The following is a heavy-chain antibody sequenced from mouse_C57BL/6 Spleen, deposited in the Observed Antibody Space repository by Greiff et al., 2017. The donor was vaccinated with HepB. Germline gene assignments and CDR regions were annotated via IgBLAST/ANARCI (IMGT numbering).Heavy chain of an antibody. Sequence: DVQLVESGGGLVKPGGSLKLSCAASGFTFSDYGMHWVRQAPEKGLEWVAYISSGSSTIYYADTVKGRFTISRDNAKNTLFLQMTSLRSEDTAMYYFARDGLTTVVAGAMDYWGQGTSVTVSS. CDR2: ISSGSSTI. CDR1: GFTFSDYG. V-gene: IGHV5-17*01. D-gene: IGHD1-1*01. CDR3: ARDGLTTVVAGAMDY. J-gene: IGHJ4*01.